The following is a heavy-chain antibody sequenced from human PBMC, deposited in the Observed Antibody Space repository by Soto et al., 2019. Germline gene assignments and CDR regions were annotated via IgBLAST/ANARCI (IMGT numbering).Heavy chain of an antibody. CDR1: GYTFTNYG. V-gene: IGHV1-18*01. J-gene: IGHJ5*02. Sequence: ASVKVSCKASGYTFTNYGISWVRQAPGQGLEWMGWINVYNGNTNYAQKLQGRVTMTTDTSTSTAYMELRSPRSDDTAVYYCARVWYQLPVDWFDPWGQGTLVTVSS. D-gene: IGHD2-2*01. CDR2: INVYNGNT. CDR3: ARVWYQLPVDWFDP.